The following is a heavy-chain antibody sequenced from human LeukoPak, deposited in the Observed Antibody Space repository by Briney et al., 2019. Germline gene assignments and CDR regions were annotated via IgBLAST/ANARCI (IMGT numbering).Heavy chain of an antibody. CDR1: GYTFTSYD. Sequence: ASVKVSCKASGYTFTSYDINWVRQATGQGLEWMGWMNPNSGNTGYAQKFQGRVTMTRNTSISTAYMELSSLKASDTAMYYCARLDYYGSGAHMNADYWGQGTLVTVSS. V-gene: IGHV1-8*01. CDR3: ARLDYYGSGAHMNADY. D-gene: IGHD3-10*01. CDR2: MNPNSGNT. J-gene: IGHJ4*02.